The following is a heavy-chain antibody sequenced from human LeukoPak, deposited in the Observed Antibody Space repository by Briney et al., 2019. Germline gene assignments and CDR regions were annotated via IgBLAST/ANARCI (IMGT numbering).Heavy chain of an antibody. CDR2: IGPGGDT. CDR3: AREAIGPGRYYHLDV. CDR1: GFTLRVYD. J-gene: IGHJ6*04. Sequence: GGSLRLSCEASGFTLRVYDVHSVREATGKGLGWGSAIGPGGDTYYAGSVKGRFSISREDAKNSFYLQMNSLTAEDTAIYFCAREAIGPGRYYHLDVWGRGTTVTVSS. V-gene: IGHV3-13*01. D-gene: IGHD3-10*01.